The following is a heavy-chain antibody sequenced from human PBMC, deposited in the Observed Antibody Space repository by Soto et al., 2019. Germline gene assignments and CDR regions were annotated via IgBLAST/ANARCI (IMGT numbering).Heavy chain of an antibody. V-gene: IGHV3-48*02. CDR1: GFTFSSYS. Sequence: GGSLRLSCAASGFTFSSYSMNWVRQAPGKGLEWVSSISSSSSTIYYADSVKGRFTISRDNAKNSLYLQMNSLRDEDAAVYYCARDSEWEIGRNYYYYGMDVWGQGTTVTVSS. CDR3: ARDSEWEIGRNYYYYGMDV. D-gene: IGHD1-26*01. J-gene: IGHJ6*02. CDR2: ISSSSSTI.